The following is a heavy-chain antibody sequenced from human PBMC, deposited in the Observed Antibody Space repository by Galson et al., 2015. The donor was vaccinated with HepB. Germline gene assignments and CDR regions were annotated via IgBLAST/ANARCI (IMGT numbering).Heavy chain of an antibody. CDR3: ASGLPRDGYHHRGDAFDF. D-gene: IGHD5-24*01. CDR1: GFIFRTYE. V-gene: IGHV3-48*03. Sequence: SLRLSCAASGFIFRTYELSWVRQAPGTGLEWVSYISSSGSPIYYADSVKGRFTISRDNAKNSLYLQISSLIAEDTVVYYCASGLPRDGYHHRGDAFDFWGQGTTVPASP. CDR2: ISSSGSPI. J-gene: IGHJ3*01.